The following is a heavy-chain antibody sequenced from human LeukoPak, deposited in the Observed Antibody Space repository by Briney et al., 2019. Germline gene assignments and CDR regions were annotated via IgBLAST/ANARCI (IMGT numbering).Heavy chain of an antibody. D-gene: IGHD2-15*01. CDR1: GYTFTTS. V-gene: IGHV1-2*02. J-gene: IGHJ4*02. CDR2: INPNSGGT. Sequence: ASVKVSCKASGYTFTTSMHWVRQAPGQGLEWMGWINPNSGGTNYAQNFQGRVTMTRDTSINTAYVELSRLRSDDTAVYFCARDSGLDYWGQGTLVTVSS. CDR3: ARDSGLDY.